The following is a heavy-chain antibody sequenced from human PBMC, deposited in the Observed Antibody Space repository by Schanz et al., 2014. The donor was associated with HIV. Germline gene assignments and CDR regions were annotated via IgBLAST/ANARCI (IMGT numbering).Heavy chain of an antibody. CDR1: GGTFMTYA. J-gene: IGHJ5*02. CDR3: ARDLSSVGSGWYGKWFDP. D-gene: IGHD6-19*01. CDR2: IIPVFGPT. Sequence: QVQLVQSGAEVKKPGSSVKVSCKASGGTFMTYAISWVRQAPGQGLEWMGGIIPVFGPTNYAQKFQGRVTITADKSTTTTYMEVRSLRSDDTAVYYCARDLSSVGSGWYGKWFDPWGQGTLVTVSP. V-gene: IGHV1-69*06.